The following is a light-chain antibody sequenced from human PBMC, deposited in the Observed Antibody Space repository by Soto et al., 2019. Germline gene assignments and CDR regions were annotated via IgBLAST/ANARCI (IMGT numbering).Light chain of an antibody. CDR2: WAS. J-gene: IGKJ5*01. V-gene: IGKV1-27*01. Sequence: DIQMTQSPSSLSSSVGDRVTIACRASQGISTYLAWYQQKPGKAPKLLIYWASTRESGVPDRFSGSGSGTDFTLTISSLQAEDVAVYYCQQYYSIPITFGQGTRLEIK. CDR3: QQYYSIPIT. CDR1: QGISTY.